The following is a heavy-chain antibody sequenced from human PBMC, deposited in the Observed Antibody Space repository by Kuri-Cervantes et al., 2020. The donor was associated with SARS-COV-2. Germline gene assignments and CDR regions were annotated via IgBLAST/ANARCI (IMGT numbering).Heavy chain of an antibody. CDR3: ARDNNWNYFVPVGAFDI. Sequence: SVKVSCKASGGTFSSYAISWVRQAPGQGLEWMGGIIPIFGTANYAQKFQGRVTITADESTSTAYMGLSSLRSEDTAVYYCARDNNWNYFVPVGAFDIWGQGTMVTVSS. D-gene: IGHD1-7*01. CDR2: IIPIFGTA. V-gene: IGHV1-69*13. CDR1: GGTFSSYA. J-gene: IGHJ3*02.